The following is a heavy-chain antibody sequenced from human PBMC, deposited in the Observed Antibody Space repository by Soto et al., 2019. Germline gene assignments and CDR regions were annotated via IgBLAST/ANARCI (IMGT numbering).Heavy chain of an antibody. J-gene: IGHJ4*02. CDR2: IYWDDDK. CDR3: AHAGDYALLTFDH. CDR1: GFSLSTYHMG. D-gene: IGHD4-17*01. Sequence: QITLKESGPTLVRPAQTLTLTCDFSGFSLSTYHMGVAWIRQPPGKALEWLELIYWDDDKRYSPSLKDRLAISQDTSSNQLVLTITNLDTGDTATYFCAHAGDYALLTFDHWGPGTLVTVSS. V-gene: IGHV2-5*02.